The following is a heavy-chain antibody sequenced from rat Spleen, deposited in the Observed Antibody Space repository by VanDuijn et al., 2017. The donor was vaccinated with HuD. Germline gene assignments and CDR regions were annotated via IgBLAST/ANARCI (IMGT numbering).Heavy chain of an antibody. V-gene: IGHV5-31*01. CDR3: STAGSGLDYYYAGGFDY. CDR2: ITHTGDST. Sequence: EVQLVESGGGLVQPGRSLKLSCITSGFTFNNYWMTWIRQAPGKGLEWVASITHTGDSTYYPDSVKGRFTISRDNAKSTLYLQMNSLRSEDTATYYCSTAGSGLDYYYAGGFDYWGQGVMVTVSS. D-gene: IGHD1-6*01. J-gene: IGHJ2*01. CDR1: GFTFNNYW.